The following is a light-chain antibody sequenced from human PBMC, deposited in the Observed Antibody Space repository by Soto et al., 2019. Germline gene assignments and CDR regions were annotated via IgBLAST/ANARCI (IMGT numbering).Light chain of an antibody. V-gene: IGLV2-8*01. J-gene: IGLJ2*01. CDR3: SSHAGSINVV. Sequence: QSVLTQPPSASGSPGQSVTISCTGTSSDGGGYNAVSWYQQHPGKVPKLVIYEVSKRPSGVPDRFSGSKSGNTASLTVSGLQAEDEADYYCSSHAGSINVVFGGGTKLTVL. CDR1: SSDGGGYNA. CDR2: EVS.